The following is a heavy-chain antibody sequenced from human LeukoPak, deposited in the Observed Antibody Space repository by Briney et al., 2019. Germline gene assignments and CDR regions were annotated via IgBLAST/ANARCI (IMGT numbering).Heavy chain of an antibody. J-gene: IGHJ3*02. D-gene: IGHD6-13*01. CDR3: AKGSSSYYFAFDI. V-gene: IGHV3-23*01. CDR2: ISGSGGST. Sequence: PGGSLRLSCAASGFTFSNYAMSWVRQAPGKGLEWVSGISGSGGSTYYADSVKGRFTISRDNSKTTLYLQMNSLRAEDTAVYYCAKGSSSYYFAFDIWGQGTTVTVSS. CDR1: GFTFSNYA.